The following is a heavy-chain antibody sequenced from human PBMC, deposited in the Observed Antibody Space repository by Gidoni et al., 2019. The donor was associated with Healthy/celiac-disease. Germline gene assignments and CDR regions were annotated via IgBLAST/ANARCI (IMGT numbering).Heavy chain of an antibody. D-gene: IGHD6-6*01. CDR1: GFTFSSYA. J-gene: IGHJ4*02. Sequence: EVQLLESGGGLVQPGGSLRLSCAASGFTFSSYAMSWVRQAPGKGLEGVSAISGSGGSTYYADSVKGRFTISRDNAKNTLYLQMNSLRAEDTAVYYCAKRGGVQLGRGGFDYWGQGTLVTVSS. V-gene: IGHV3-23*01. CDR3: AKRGGVQLGRGGFDY. CDR2: ISGSGGST.